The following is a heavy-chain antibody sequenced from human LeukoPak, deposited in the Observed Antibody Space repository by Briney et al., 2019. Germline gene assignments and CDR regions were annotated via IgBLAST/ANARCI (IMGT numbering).Heavy chain of an antibody. CDR1: GFTFSTYV. J-gene: IGHJ4*02. Sequence: GGPLRLSCAASGFTFSTYVMSWVRQAPGKGLEWVSSVTESGGGTFYAASVKGRFTMSRDNSKNTLYLQMNSLRAEDTALYYCAKASTSWLYVDYWGQGTLVTVSS. CDR2: VTESGGGT. CDR3: AKASTSWLYVDY. V-gene: IGHV3-23*01. D-gene: IGHD2-2*01.